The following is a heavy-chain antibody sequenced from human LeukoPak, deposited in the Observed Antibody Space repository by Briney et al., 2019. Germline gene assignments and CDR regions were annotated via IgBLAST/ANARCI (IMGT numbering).Heavy chain of an antibody. CDR1: GYIFTTYY. D-gene: IGHD3-3*01. CDR2: INPSGGST. Sequence: ASVKVSCKASGYIFTTYYMHWVRQAPGQGLEWMGIINPSGGSTSYAQKFQGRVTMTRDTSTSTVFMELSSLRSEDTAVYYCARGRAYYDFWSGFNYWGQGTLVTVSS. J-gene: IGHJ4*02. V-gene: IGHV1-46*01. CDR3: ARGRAYYDFWSGFNY.